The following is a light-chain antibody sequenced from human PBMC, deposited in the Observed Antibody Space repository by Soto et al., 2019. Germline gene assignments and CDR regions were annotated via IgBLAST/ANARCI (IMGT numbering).Light chain of an antibody. CDR3: QHYNDWRWT. V-gene: IGKV3-15*01. J-gene: IGKJ1*01. CDR2: GAS. CDR1: QSISSK. Sequence: EIVMTQSPATLSVSPGEGATLSCRASQSISSKLAWYQQKPGQAPRLLIYGASTRATGVPARFSGSGSGTEFTLTTSSLQSEDLAVYYCQHYNDWRWTFGQGPKVEIK.